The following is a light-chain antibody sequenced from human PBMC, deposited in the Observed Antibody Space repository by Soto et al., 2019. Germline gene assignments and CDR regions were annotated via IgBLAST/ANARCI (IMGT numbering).Light chain of an antibody. CDR1: SSDVGGYNY. Sequence: QSALTQPASVSGSPGQWITISCTGTSSDVGGYNYVSWYQQHPGKAPKLMIYDVSNRPSGVSNRFSGSKSGNTATLTISGLQAEDEADYYCSSHTSRSTLIFGRRTKVTVL. J-gene: IGLJ2*01. CDR2: DVS. CDR3: SSHTSRSTLI. V-gene: IGLV2-14*03.